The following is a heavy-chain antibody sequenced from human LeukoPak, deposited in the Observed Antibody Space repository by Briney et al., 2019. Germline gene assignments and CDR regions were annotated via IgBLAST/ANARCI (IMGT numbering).Heavy chain of an antibody. CDR1: GYTFINYY. V-gene: IGHV1-46*01. J-gene: IGHJ5*02. Sequence: EASVKVSCKASGYTFINYYMHWVRQAPGQGLEWMGIINPRAGSTTYAQNFQGRVTISTHTSTNTVYMELNSLRSDDTAVYYCARQRDSNWFDPWGQGTLVTVSS. CDR2: INPRAGST. CDR3: ARQRDSNWFDP. D-gene: IGHD4-11*01.